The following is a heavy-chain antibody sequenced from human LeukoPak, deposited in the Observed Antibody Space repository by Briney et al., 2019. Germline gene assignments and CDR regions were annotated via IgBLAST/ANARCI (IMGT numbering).Heavy chain of an antibody. J-gene: IGHJ4*02. D-gene: IGHD2-2*01. V-gene: IGHV5-51*01. CDR2: IFPADSDS. CDR1: GYSFSSYW. CDR3: ARHPPASVTGGAVAPDY. Sequence: GESLKISCKGSGYSFSSYWIGWVRQMPGKGLEWMGIIFPADSDSRYSSSFQGHVSFSADKSITTAYLQWSSLKASDTAIYYCARHPPASVTGGAVAPDYWGQGTLVTVSS.